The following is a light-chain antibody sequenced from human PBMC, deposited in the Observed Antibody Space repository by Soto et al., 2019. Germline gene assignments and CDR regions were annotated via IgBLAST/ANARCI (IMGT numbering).Light chain of an antibody. CDR1: QDISNY. CDR2: DAS. J-gene: IGKJ4*01. Sequence: DIQMTQSPSSLSASVGDRVTITCQASQDISNYLNWYQQKPGKAPKLLIYDASNFETGVPSRFSRSGSGTDFTFTISRLQPEDIATYYCQHYDNLLPLTFDRGTKGDIK. V-gene: IGKV1-33*01. CDR3: QHYDNLLPLT.